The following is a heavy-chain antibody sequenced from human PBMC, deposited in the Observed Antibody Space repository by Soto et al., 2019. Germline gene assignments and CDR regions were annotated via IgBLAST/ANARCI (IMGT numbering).Heavy chain of an antibody. V-gene: IGHV1-8*01. J-gene: IGHJ5*02. D-gene: IGHD3-3*01. CDR3: ARGGRFRITIFGLVIIRSGWFDP. CDR2: MNPNSGNT. CDR1: GYTFTSYD. Sequence: VKVSCKASGYTFTSYDINWVRQATGQGLEWMGWMNPNSGNTGYAQKFQGRVTMTRNTSISTAYMELSSLRSEDTAVYYCARGGRFRITIFGLVIIRSGWFDPWGQGTLVTVSS.